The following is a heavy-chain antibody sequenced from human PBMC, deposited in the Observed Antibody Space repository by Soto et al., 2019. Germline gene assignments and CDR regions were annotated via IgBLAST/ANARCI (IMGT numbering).Heavy chain of an antibody. D-gene: IGHD5-18*01. CDR3: ARAKSIQLWCFDY. V-gene: IGHV3-13*01. CDR1: GFTFSTYD. J-gene: IGHJ4*02. Sequence: GGSLRLSCAASGFTFSTYDMHWVRQTTEKGLEWVSAIGTAGDKYYPGSVKGRFTISRENAKNSLYLQMNSLRAEDTAVYYCARAKSIQLWCFDYWGQGTLVTVSS. CDR2: IGTAGDK.